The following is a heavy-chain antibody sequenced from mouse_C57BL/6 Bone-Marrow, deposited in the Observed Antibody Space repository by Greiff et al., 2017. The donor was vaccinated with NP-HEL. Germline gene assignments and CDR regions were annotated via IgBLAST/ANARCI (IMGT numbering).Heavy chain of an antibody. Sequence: DVQLVESGGGLVKPGGSLKLSCAASGFTFSDYGMHWVRQAPEKGREGVAYISSGSSTIYYADTVKGRFTISRDNAKNTLFLQMTSLRSEDTAMYYCARLYGDAMDYWGQGTSVTVSS. D-gene: IGHD1-1*01. CDR1: GFTFSDYG. V-gene: IGHV5-17*01. CDR2: ISSGSSTI. J-gene: IGHJ4*01. CDR3: ARLYGDAMDY.